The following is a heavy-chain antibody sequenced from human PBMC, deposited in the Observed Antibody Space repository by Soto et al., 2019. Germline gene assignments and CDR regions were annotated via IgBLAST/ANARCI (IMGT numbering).Heavy chain of an antibody. Sequence: SLTMSLTCTVSGGCGSGGSCCWGWISQPPGKGLEWIGNIYYNGDTYYNPSLKSRLTISVDTSENQFSLKLSSVTAADTAVYYCARPDIDNWNQGHAFGILPQGTMVTVSS. V-gene: IGHV4-39*01. CDR3: ARPDIDNWNQGHAFGI. J-gene: IGHJ3*02. D-gene: IGHD1-20*01. CDR2: IYYNGDT. CDR1: GGCGSGGSCC.